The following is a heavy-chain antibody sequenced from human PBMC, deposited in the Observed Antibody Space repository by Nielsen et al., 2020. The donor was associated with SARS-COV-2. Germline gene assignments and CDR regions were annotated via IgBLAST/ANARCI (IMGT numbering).Heavy chain of an antibody. CDR3: AKDLGPDAGYTVFNDYFDN. V-gene: IGHV3-33*06. Sequence: GESLKISCAASGFTFSFYDIHWVRQAPGEGLEWVAVMWADGATEHYAESVKGRFTVSRDASKNTVYPQMNSLRAADSAVYYCAKDLGPDAGYTVFNDYFDNWGQGTLVTVSS. J-gene: IGHJ4*02. D-gene: IGHD5/OR15-5a*01. CDR1: GFTFSFYD. CDR2: MWADGATE.